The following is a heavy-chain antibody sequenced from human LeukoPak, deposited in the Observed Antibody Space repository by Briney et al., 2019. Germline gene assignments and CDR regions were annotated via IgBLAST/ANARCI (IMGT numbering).Heavy chain of an antibody. J-gene: IGHJ5*02. CDR3: ASICIAAAPWQSVNWFDP. D-gene: IGHD6-13*01. V-gene: IGHV4-4*07. Sequence: SETLSLTCTVSGGSISSYYWSWIRQPAGKGLEWIGRIYTSGSTNYNPSLKSRVTISVDTSKNQFSLKLSSVTAADTAVYYRASICIAAAPWQSVNWFDPWGQGTLVTVSS. CDR1: GGSISSYY. CDR2: IYTSGST.